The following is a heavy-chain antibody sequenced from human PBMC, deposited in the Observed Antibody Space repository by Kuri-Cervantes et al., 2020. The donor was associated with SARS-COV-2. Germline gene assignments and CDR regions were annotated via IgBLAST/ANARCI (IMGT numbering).Heavy chain of an antibody. V-gene: IGHV3-21*01. J-gene: IGHJ4*02. CDR2: ISSSSSYI. CDR3: ARVRMVGSSSVPYYFDY. Sequence: GESLKISCAASGFTFDDYGMSWVRQAPGKGLEWVSSISSSSSYIYYADSVKGRFTISRDNAKNSLYLQMNSLRAEDTAVYYCARVRMVGSSSVPYYFDYWGQGTLVTVSS. D-gene: IGHD6-6*01. CDR1: GFTFDDYG.